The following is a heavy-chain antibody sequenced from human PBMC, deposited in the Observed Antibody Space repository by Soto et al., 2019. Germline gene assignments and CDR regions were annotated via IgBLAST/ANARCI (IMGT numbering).Heavy chain of an antibody. Sequence: GGSLRLSCAASGFSFSSYLMHWVRQAPGKGLVWVSHINSDGSSTNYADSVKGRFTISRDNAKNTLYLQMNSLRVEDTAVYYCARSSGYVDYWGQGTLVTVSS. D-gene: IGHD3-3*01. J-gene: IGHJ4*02. CDR2: INSDGSST. CDR3: ARSSGYVDY. CDR1: GFSFSSYL. V-gene: IGHV3-74*01.